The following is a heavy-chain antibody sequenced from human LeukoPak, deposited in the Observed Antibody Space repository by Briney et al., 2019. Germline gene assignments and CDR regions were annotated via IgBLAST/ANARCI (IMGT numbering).Heavy chain of an antibody. CDR2: IYYSGST. Sequence: SETLSLTCSVSGGSISKFYWSWIRQPPGKGLEWIGYIYYSGSTNYNPSLKSRVTISVDTSKNQFSLKLSSVTAADTAMYYCQSRFLEWLLDYWGQGTLVTVSS. V-gene: IGHV4-59*08. CDR1: GGSISKFY. D-gene: IGHD3-3*01. J-gene: IGHJ4*02. CDR3: QSRFLEWLLDY.